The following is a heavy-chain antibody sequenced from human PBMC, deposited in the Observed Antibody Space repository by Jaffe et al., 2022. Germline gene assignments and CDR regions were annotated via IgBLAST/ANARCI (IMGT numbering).Heavy chain of an antibody. CDR1: GYSISSGYY. V-gene: IGHV4-38-2*01. Sequence: QVQLQESGPGLVKPSETLSLTCAVSGYSISSGYYWGWIRQPPGKGLEWIGSIYHSGSTYYNPSLKSRVTISVDTSKNQFSLKLSSVTAADTAVYYCARPFSGDWYFDLWGRGTLVTVSS. D-gene: IGHD7-27*01. CDR2: IYHSGST. J-gene: IGHJ2*01. CDR3: ARPFSGDWYFDL.